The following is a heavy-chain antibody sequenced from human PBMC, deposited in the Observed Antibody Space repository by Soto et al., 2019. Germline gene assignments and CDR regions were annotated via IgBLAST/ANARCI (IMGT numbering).Heavy chain of an antibody. CDR3: ARKQDLDYYDSSGPYFQH. V-gene: IGHV3-30-3*01. D-gene: IGHD3-22*01. Sequence: GSLRLSCAASGFTFSSYAMHWVRQAPGKGLEWVAVISYDGSNKYYADSVKGRFTISRDNSKNTLYLQMNSLRAEDTAVYYCARKQDLDYYDSSGPYFQHWGQGTTVTVSS. CDR1: GFTFSSYA. CDR2: ISYDGSNK. J-gene: IGHJ1*01.